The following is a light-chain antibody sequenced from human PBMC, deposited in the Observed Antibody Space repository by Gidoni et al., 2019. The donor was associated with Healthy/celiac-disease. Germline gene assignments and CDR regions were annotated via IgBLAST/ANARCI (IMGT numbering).Light chain of an antibody. CDR1: QRISSY. J-gene: IGKJ4*01. Sequence: AIRMTQSPSSFSASTGDRVTITCRASQRISSYVAWYQQTPGKAPKLLIYAASTLQGGVPSRFSSCGSRTDFTLTISCLQSEDFATYCYQQYYSYPRTFGGGTKVEIK. V-gene: IGKV1-8*01. CDR2: AAS. CDR3: QQYYSYPRT.